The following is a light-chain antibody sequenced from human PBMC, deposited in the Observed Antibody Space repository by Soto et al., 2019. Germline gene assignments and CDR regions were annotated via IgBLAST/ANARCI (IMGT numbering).Light chain of an antibody. CDR3: QQYHNWPSWT. CDR2: GAS. V-gene: IGKV3-15*01. CDR1: QSVTSSY. Sequence: EIVLTQSPGTVSLSPGERATLSCRASQSVTSSYLAWYQQKPGQAPRLLIYGASTRATGIAGRFSGSGSGTDFTLTISSLQSEDFAVFFCQQYHNWPSWTFGQGTKVDIK. J-gene: IGKJ1*01.